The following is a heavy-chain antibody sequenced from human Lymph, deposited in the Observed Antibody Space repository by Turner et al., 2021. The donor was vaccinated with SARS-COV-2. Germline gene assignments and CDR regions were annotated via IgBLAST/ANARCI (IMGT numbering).Heavy chain of an antibody. D-gene: IGHD4-17*01. J-gene: IGHJ3*02. V-gene: IGHV3-30*18. Sequence: QVQLVESGGGVVQSGRSLRLSCAASGFTFSNYGMHWVRQAPGKGLEWVAVISYDGSNKYYVDSVKGRFTISRDNSKNTLYLQMNSLRAEDTAVYYCAKDTVWGAFDIWGQGTMVTVSS. CDR2: ISYDGSNK. CDR1: GFTFSNYG. CDR3: AKDTVWGAFDI.